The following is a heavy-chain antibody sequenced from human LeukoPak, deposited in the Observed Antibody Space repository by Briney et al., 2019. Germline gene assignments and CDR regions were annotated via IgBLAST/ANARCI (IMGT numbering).Heavy chain of an antibody. V-gene: IGHV3-53*05. Sequence: GGSLRLSCAVSGFTVSSNYMSWVRQAPGKGLEWVSVLYSGGNTYYADSVKGRFTISRDNSKNTLYLQMNSLRAEDTAVYYCAKDITVNYDDYSYNFDYWGQGTLVTVSS. J-gene: IGHJ4*02. CDR2: LYSGGNT. D-gene: IGHD4-17*01. CDR3: AKDITVNYDDYSYNFDY. CDR1: GFTVSSNY.